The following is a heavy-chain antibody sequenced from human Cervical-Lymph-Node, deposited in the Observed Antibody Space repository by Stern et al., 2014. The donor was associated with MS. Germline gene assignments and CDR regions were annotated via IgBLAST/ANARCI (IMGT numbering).Heavy chain of an antibody. J-gene: IGHJ6*02. D-gene: IGHD3-3*01. V-gene: IGHV3-48*02. CDR3: ARANYDFWSGNSSFQRYYYGMDV. CDR2: ISSSRITI. Sequence: EVQLVESGGGLVQPGGSLRLSCAASGFTFSNCGMNWVRQAPGKGLEWISYISSSRITIYYADSVKGRFTISRDNAKNSLYLQMNSLRDEDTAVYYCARANYDFWSGNSSFQRYYYGMDVWGQGTTVTVSS. CDR1: GFTFSNCG.